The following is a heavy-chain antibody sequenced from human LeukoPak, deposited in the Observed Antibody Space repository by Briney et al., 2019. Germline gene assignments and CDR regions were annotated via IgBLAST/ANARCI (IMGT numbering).Heavy chain of an antibody. V-gene: IGHV3-48*04. Sequence: GGSLRLSCAASGFTFSSYRMNWVRQAPGKGLEWVSFISSSGTTIYYADSVKGRFTISRDNAKNSLYLQMNSLRAEDTAVYYCAKGEAYYYGSGSYYSIDYWGQGTLVTVSS. CDR1: GFTFSSYR. CDR3: AKGEAYYYGSGSYYSIDY. J-gene: IGHJ4*02. D-gene: IGHD3-10*01. CDR2: ISSSGTTI.